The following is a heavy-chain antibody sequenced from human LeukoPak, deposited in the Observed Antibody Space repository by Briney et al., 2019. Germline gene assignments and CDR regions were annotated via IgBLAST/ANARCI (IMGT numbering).Heavy chain of an antibody. Sequence: PGGSLRLSCVASGFAFSDDSMNWVRQPPGKGLEWVSSISSTSEYIYYADSVKGRFTISRDNAKNSLFLQMNNLRVDDSAVYYCAQEYTAMAYDYWGQGNLVTVSS. CDR3: AQEYTAMAYDY. CDR1: GFAFSDDS. J-gene: IGHJ4*02. CDR2: ISSTSEYI. V-gene: IGHV3-21*01. D-gene: IGHD5-18*01.